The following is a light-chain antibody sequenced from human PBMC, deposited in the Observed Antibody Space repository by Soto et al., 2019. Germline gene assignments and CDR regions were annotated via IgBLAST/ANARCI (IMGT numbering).Light chain of an antibody. V-gene: IGKV1-5*01. CDR1: QSITSW. CDR3: QQCNSYPYT. CDR2: DAS. Sequence: DIPMTQSPSTLSASVGDRVTITCRASQSITSWLAWYQQKPGKAPKLLIYDASSLESGVPSRFSGSGSGTEFTLTISSLQPDDFATYYCQQCNSYPYTFGQGTKLEIK. J-gene: IGKJ2*01.